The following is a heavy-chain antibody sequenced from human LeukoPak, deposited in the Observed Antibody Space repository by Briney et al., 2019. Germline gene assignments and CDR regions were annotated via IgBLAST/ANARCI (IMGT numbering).Heavy chain of an antibody. CDR2: ISYDGSNK. CDR3: ASVHYYDSSGYLPI. V-gene: IGHV3-30-3*01. D-gene: IGHD3-22*01. J-gene: IGHJ3*02. CDR1: GFIFRSYT. Sequence: GGSLRLSCAASGFIFRSYTMHWVRQAPGKGLEWVAVISYDGSNKYYADSVKGRFTISRDNSKNTLYLQMNSLRAEDTAVYYCASVHYYDSSGYLPIWGQGTMVTVSS.